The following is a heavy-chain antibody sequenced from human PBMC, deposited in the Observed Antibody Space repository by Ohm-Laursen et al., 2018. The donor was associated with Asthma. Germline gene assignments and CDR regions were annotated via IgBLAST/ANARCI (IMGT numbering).Heavy chain of an antibody. V-gene: IGHV3-30-3*01. CDR2: ISYDGSNK. J-gene: IGHJ5*02. D-gene: IGHD3-10*01. Sequence: RSLRLSCAASGFTFSSYAMHWVRQAPGKGLEWVAVISYDGSNKYYADSVKGRFTISRDNSKNTLYLQMNSLRAEDTAVYYCARGSVTMVQGVRTGSGWFDPWGQGTLVTVSS. CDR3: ARGSVTMVQGVRTGSGWFDP. CDR1: GFTFSSYA.